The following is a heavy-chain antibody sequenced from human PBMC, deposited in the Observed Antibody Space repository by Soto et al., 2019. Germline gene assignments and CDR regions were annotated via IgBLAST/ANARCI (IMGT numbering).Heavy chain of an antibody. CDR3: ARSSGIAVAGPTPYFQH. V-gene: IGHV1-18*01. J-gene: IGHJ1*01. Sequence: ASVKVSCKASGYTFTSYGISWVRQAPGQGLEWMGWISAYNGNTNYAQKLQGRVTMTTDTSTSTAYMELRSLRSDDTAVHYCARSSGIAVAGPTPYFQHWGQGTLVTVSS. D-gene: IGHD6-19*01. CDR2: ISAYNGNT. CDR1: GYTFTSYG.